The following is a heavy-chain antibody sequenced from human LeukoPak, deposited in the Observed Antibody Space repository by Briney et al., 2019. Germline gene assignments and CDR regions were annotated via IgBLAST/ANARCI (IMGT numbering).Heavy chain of an antibody. CDR2: ISGSGGST. CDR3: ASLKWGEGNDAFDI. V-gene: IGHV3-23*01. J-gene: IGHJ3*02. Sequence: GGSLRLSCAASGFTFSSYGMSWVRQAPGKGLEWVSAISGSGGSTYYADSVKGRFTISRDNSKNTLYLQMNSLGAEDTAVYYCASLKWGEGNDAFDIWGQGTMVTVSS. D-gene: IGHD7-27*01. CDR1: GFTFSSYG.